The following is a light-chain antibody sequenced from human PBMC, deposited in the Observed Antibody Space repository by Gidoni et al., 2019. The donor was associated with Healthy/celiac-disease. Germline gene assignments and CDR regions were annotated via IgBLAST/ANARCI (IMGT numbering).Light chain of an antibody. CDR2: DAS. J-gene: IGKJ3*01. CDR3: QQRSNWPPFT. V-gene: IGKV3-11*01. Sequence: EIVLTQSPATLSLSPGERATLSCRASQSVSSYLAWYQQKPGQAPRLLIYDASNRATGIPARFSGSGSGTDITLTIGSLEPEDLAVYYCQQRSNWPPFTFGPXTKVDIK. CDR1: QSVSSY.